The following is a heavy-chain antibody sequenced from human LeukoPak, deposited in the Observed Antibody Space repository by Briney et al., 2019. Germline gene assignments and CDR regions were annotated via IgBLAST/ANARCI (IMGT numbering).Heavy chain of an antibody. CDR3: ARVGALGGHDF. D-gene: IGHD1-26*01. CDR2: ISYSGST. J-gene: IGHJ4*02. V-gene: IGHV4-30-4*07. Sequence: KSSETLSLTCAVSGGSISSGGHSWSWIRQPPGKGLEWIGYISYSGSTYYNPSLKSRLTISVDTSKNQFSLKLTSVTAADTAVYYCARVGALGGHDFWGQGSLVTVSS. CDR1: GGSISSGGHS.